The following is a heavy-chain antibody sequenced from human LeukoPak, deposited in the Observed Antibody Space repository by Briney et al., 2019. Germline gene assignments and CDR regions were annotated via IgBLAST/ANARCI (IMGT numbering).Heavy chain of an antibody. J-gene: IGHJ4*02. D-gene: IGHD5-18*01. CDR2: ISYDGTNK. CDR3: ARGSGYSYGYFDY. V-gene: IGHV3-30-3*01. CDR1: GFTFSSYA. Sequence: GRSLRLSCAASGFTFSSYAMHWVRQAPVKGLEWVAVISYDGTNKYYADSVKGRFTISRDNSKNTLDLQMNGLGVEDTAVYYCARGSGYSYGYFDYWGQGTLVTVSS.